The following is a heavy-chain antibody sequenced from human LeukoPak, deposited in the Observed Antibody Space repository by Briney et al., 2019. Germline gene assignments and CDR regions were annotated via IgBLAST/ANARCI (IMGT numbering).Heavy chain of an antibody. Sequence: GGSLRLSCAASGFTFSSYAMNWVRQAPGKGLEWVSGISGNGDTTYYADSVKGRFTISRDNSKNTLYLQMNSLRAEDTAVYYCAKRSLSGTWYFDLWGRGTLVIVSS. V-gene: IGHV3-23*01. J-gene: IGHJ2*01. CDR1: GFTFSSYA. CDR2: ISGNGDTT. D-gene: IGHD3-3*01. CDR3: AKRSLSGTWYFDL.